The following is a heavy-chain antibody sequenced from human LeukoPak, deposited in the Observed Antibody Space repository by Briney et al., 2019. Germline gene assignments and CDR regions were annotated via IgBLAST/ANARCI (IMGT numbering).Heavy chain of an antibody. CDR1: GGSISSGSYY. D-gene: IGHD3-3*01. CDR3: ARTYYDFWSGYYYYYMDV. V-gene: IGHV4-61*02. J-gene: IGHJ6*03. Sequence: SQTLSLTCTVSGGSISSGSYYWSWIRQPAGKGLEWIGRIYTSGSTNYNPSLKSRVTISVDTSKNQFSLKLSSVTAADTAVYYGARTYYDFWSGYYYYYMDVWGKGTTVTVSS. CDR2: IYTSGST.